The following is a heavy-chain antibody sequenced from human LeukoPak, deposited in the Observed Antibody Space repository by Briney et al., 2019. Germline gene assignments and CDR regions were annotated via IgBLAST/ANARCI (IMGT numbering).Heavy chain of an antibody. J-gene: IGHJ4*02. CDR2: IYYSGST. V-gene: IGHV4-61*05. CDR1: GGSISTSSYY. CDR3: ARVAGWYPPYYFDY. D-gene: IGHD6-19*01. Sequence: SETLSLTCTVSGGSISTSSYYWGWIRQPPGKGLEWLGYIYYSGSTNYNPSLKSRVTISVDTSKNQFSLKLSSVTAADTAVYYCARVAGWYPPYYFDYWGQGTLVTVSS.